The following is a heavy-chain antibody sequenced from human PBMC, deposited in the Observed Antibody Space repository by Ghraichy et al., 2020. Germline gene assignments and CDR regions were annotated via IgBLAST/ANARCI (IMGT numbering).Heavy chain of an antibody. J-gene: IGHJ6*03. CDR2: IYYSGST. V-gene: IGHV4-59*08. D-gene: IGHD2-2*01. CDR1: GGSISSYY. Sequence: ESLNISCTVSGGSISSYYWSWIRQPPGKGLEWIGYIYYSGSTNYNPSLKSRVTISVDTSKNQFSLKLSSVTAADTAVYYCARGYCSSTSCPYYYYYMDVWGKGTTVTVSS. CDR3: ARGYCSSTSCPYYYYYMDV.